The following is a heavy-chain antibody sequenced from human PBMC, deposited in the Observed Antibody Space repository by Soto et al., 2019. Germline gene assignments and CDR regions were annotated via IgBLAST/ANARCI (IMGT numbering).Heavy chain of an antibody. J-gene: IGHJ4*02. CDR3: ARVSSLYSSSWYVPDY. CDR1: GYTFTSYG. Sequence: SVKVSCTSSGYTFTSYGISCVRYAPGQGLEWMGWISAYNGNTNYAQKLQGRVTMTTDTSTSTAYMELRSLRSDDTAVYYCARVSSLYSSSWYVPDYWGQGTLVTVSS. D-gene: IGHD6-13*01. CDR2: ISAYNGNT. V-gene: IGHV1-18*01.